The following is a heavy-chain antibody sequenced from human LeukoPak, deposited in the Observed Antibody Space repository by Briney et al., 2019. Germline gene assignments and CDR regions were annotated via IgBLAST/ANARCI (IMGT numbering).Heavy chain of an antibody. Sequence: GSLRLSCAASGFTFSNAWMSWVRQAPGKGLEWVGRIKSKTDGGTTDYAAPVKGRFTISRDDSKNTLYLQMNSLKTEDTAVYYCTTSYYDSSGYHDYWGQGTLVTVSS. CDR1: GFTFSNAW. V-gene: IGHV3-15*01. D-gene: IGHD3-22*01. J-gene: IGHJ4*02. CDR2: IKSKTDGGTT. CDR3: TTSYYDSSGYHDY.